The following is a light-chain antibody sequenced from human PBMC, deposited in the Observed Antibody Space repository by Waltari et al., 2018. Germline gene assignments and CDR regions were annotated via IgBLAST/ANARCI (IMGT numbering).Light chain of an antibody. J-gene: IGKJ2*01. V-gene: IGKV1-39*01. CDR2: GAT. Sequence: DIQMTQSPSSLSASVRDRVTITCRASQSISSYLNWYQQKPGKAPKVLIYGATSLQSGVPSRLSGSGSGTYFTLTISSLQPEDFATYYCQQSYSTPYTFGQGTKLEIK. CDR1: QSISSY. CDR3: QQSYSTPYT.